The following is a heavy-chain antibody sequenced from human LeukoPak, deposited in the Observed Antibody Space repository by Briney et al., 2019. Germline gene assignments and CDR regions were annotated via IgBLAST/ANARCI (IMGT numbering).Heavy chain of an antibody. J-gene: IGHJ4*02. V-gene: IGHV3-30*18. CDR1: GFTFSSYG. D-gene: IGHD2-15*01. CDR2: ISYDGSNK. Sequence: GGSLRLSCAASGFTFSSYGMHRVRQAPGKGLEWVAVISYDGSNKYYADSVKGRFTISRDNSKNTLYLQMNSLRAEDTAVYYCAKDSGGSGGIHFDYWGQGTLVTVSS. CDR3: AKDSGGSGGIHFDY.